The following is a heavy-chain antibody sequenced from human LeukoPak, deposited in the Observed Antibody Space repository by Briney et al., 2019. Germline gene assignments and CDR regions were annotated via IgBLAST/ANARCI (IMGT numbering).Heavy chain of an antibody. CDR2: INPNSGGT. J-gene: IGHJ4*02. D-gene: IGHD3-22*01. CDR3: ARGRGARYYDSSGLYYFDY. V-gene: IGHV1-2*02. CDR1: GYTFTDYY. Sequence: GASVKVSCKASGYTFTDYYIHWVRQATGQGLEWMGWINPNSGGTKYAQNFQGRVTMTRDTSINTAYMDLSRLTSDDTAVYYCARGRGARYYDSSGLYYFDYWGLGTLVTVSS.